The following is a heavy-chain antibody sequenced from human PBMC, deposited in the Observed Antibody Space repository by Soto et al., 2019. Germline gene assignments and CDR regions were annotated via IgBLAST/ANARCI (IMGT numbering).Heavy chain of an antibody. D-gene: IGHD3-22*01. CDR1: GFTFGDYA. CDR2: IRSKAYGGTT. Sequence: GGSLRLSCTASGFTFGDYAISWVRQAPGKGLEWVGFIRSKAYGGTTEYAASVKGRFTISRDDSKSIAYLQMNSLKTEDTAVYYCTRSYDSSGYYPYYFDYWGQGTLVTVSS. J-gene: IGHJ4*02. V-gene: IGHV3-49*04. CDR3: TRSYDSSGYYPYYFDY.